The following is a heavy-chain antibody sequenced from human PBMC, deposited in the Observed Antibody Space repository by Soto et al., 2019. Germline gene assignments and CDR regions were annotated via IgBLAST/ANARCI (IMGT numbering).Heavy chain of an antibody. V-gene: IGHV4-39*01. CDR1: GGSISSSSYY. Sequence: QLQLQESGPGLVKPSETLSLTCTVSGGSISSSSYYWGWIRQPPGKGLEWIGSIYYSGSTYYNPSLESRVPISVDTSKTQFSLQLSSVPAADTAVYYCARLSPLLLYYYGMDVWGQGTTVTVSS. CDR3: ARLSPLLLYYYGMDV. J-gene: IGHJ6*02. CDR2: IYYSGST.